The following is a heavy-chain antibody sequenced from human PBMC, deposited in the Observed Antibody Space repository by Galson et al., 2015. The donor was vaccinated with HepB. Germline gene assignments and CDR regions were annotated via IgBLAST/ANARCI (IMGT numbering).Heavy chain of an antibody. V-gene: IGHV3-15*01. CDR2: IKSKTDGGTT. J-gene: IGHJ4*02. CDR1: GFTFSNAW. D-gene: IGHD3-10*01. CDR3: TTPPLWFGELFNDY. Sequence: SLRLSCAASGFTFSNAWVSWVRQAPGKGLEWVGRIKSKTDGGTTDYAAPVKGRFTISRDDSKNTLYLQMNSLKTEDTAVYYCTTPPLWFGELFNDYWGQGTLVTVSS.